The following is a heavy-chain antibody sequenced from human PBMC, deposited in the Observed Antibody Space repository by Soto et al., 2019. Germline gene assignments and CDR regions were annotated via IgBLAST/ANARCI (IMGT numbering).Heavy chain of an antibody. D-gene: IGHD2-15*01. Sequence: VQLVESGGGLVKPGGSLRLSCASSGFTFRSYSMNWVRQAPGKGLEWVSYISSSNRTINYADSVKGRFIISRDNAKNSLYLQMHSLRDEDTAVYYCAREGWPLLQTGMDVWGQGTTVTVSS. V-gene: IGHV3-48*02. CDR1: GFTFRSYS. J-gene: IGHJ6*02. CDR2: ISSSNRTI. CDR3: AREGWPLLQTGMDV.